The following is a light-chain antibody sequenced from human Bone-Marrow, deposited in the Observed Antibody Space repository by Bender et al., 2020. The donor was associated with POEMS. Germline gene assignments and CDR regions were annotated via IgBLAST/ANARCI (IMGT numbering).Light chain of an antibody. J-gene: IGLJ3*02. V-gene: IGLV2-14*03. CDR3: AAWEDSLNGWV. CDR2: DVS. Sequence: QSALTQPASVSGSPRQSITISCTGTSSDVGANNYVSWFQQHPGKAPKLMIYDVSNRPSGVSNRFSGSKSGTSASLAISGLQSEDEADYYCAAWEDSLNGWVFGGGTKLTVL. CDR1: SSDVGANNY.